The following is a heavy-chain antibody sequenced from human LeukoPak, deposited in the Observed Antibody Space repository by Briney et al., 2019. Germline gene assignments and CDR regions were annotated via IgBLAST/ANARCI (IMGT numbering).Heavy chain of an antibody. D-gene: IGHD6-13*01. J-gene: IGHJ4*02. Sequence: GGSLRLSCAASGFTFSSYAMSWVRQAPGKGLEWVSAISGSGGSTYYADSVKGRFTISRDNSKNTLYLQMNSLRAEDTAVYYCATYSSSWSYYFDYWGQGTLVTVSS. CDR1: GFTFSSYA. CDR2: ISGSGGST. CDR3: ATYSSSWSYYFDY. V-gene: IGHV3-23*01.